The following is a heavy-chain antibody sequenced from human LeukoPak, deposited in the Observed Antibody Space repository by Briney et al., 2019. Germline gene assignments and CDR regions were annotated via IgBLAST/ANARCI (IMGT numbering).Heavy chain of an antibody. V-gene: IGHV1-8*01. CDR2: MNPNSGNT. Sequence: ASVKVSCKASGYTFTSYDINWVRQATGQGLGWMGRMNPNSGNTGYAQKFQGRVTMTRNTSISTAYMELSSLRSEDTAVYYCARRPSKYYDILTGYYRSEFDYWGQGTLVTVSS. J-gene: IGHJ4*02. CDR1: GYTFTSYD. CDR3: ARRPSKYYDILTGYYRSEFDY. D-gene: IGHD3-9*01.